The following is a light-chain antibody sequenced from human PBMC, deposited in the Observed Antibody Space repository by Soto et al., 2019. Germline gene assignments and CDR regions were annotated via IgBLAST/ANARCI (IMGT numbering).Light chain of an antibody. Sequence: EIGMTQSPLSLPVTPVEPASISFRSSQSLLHDNGHNYLDWYLQKPGRSPQLLFYLGSSRASGVPDRFSGSGSGTDFTLKISRVEPEDVGVYYCMQALQTPWTFGPGTKVDIK. CDR1: QSLLHDNGHNY. CDR2: LGS. V-gene: IGKV2-28*01. J-gene: IGKJ1*01. CDR3: MQALQTPWT.